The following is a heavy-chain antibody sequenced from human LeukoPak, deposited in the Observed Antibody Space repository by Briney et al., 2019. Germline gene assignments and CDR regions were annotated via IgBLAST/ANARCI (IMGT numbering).Heavy chain of an antibody. Sequence: GGSLRLSCAASGFPFSGSAMHWVRQASGKGLEWVGRIRSKANSYATAYAASVKGRFTISRDDSKNTAYLQMNSLKTEDTAVYYCTRRYYYDSSGYQPSDAFDIWGQGTMVTVSS. V-gene: IGHV3-73*01. CDR1: GFPFSGSA. J-gene: IGHJ3*02. D-gene: IGHD3-22*01. CDR2: IRSKANSYAT. CDR3: TRRYYYDSSGYQPSDAFDI.